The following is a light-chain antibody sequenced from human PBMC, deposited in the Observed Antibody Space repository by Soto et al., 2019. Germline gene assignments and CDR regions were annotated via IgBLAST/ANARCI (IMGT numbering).Light chain of an antibody. CDR3: QNYDSDPIP. CDR1: QGINNY. V-gene: IGKV1-27*01. CDR2: AAS. J-gene: IGKJ5*01. Sequence: DNQMTQSPSFLSASVGSRVSITCRASQGINNYLAWYQQNPGKVPQVLIYAASTLQPGVPSRFSSSGSGTDFTLTINSLQPDEMATYDCQNYDSDPIPVGQGTRLELK.